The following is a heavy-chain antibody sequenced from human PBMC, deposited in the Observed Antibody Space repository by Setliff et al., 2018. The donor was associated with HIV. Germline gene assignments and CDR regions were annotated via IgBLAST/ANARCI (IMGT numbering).Heavy chain of an antibody. J-gene: IGHJ5*02. Sequence: TLSLTCSVSTDSISNSHWSWMRQTAGKGLEWIGRIFGSGTTHYNPSLESRVTMSIDTAKKQFFLRLNSVTAADTAVYFCARDRSRYGTGSSAYNWFDPWGPGTLVTVSS. CDR1: TDSISNSH. D-gene: IGHD3-16*01. CDR3: ARDRSRYGTGSSAYNWFDP. CDR2: IFGSGTT. V-gene: IGHV4-4*07.